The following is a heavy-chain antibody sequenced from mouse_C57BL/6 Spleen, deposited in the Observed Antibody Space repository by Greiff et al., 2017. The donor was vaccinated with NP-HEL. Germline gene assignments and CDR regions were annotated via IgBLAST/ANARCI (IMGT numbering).Heavy chain of an antibody. CDR1: GFTFSDYY. CDR3: ARHDTHFDY. V-gene: IGHV5-12*01. CDR2: ISNGGGST. Sequence: EVKVVESGGGLVQPGGSLKLSCAASGFTFSDYYMYWVRQTPEKRLEWVAYISNGGGSTYYPDTVKGRFTISRDNAKNPLYLQMSRLKSEDTAMYYCARHDTHFDYWGQGTTLTVSS. J-gene: IGHJ2*01.